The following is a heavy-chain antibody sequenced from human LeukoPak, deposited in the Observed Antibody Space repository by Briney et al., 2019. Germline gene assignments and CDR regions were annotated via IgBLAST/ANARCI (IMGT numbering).Heavy chain of an antibody. J-gene: IGHJ4*02. V-gene: IGHV1-2*02. Sequence: ASVKVSCKASGYTFTGYYIHWVRQAPGQGLEWMGWINPDSGGTNYAQKFQGRVTMTRDTSISTAYMELSRLTSDDTAVYYCARDAIVRDYSNSDYWGQGTLVTVSS. CDR2: INPDSGGT. D-gene: IGHD4-11*01. CDR3: ARDAIVRDYSNSDY. CDR1: GYTFTGYY.